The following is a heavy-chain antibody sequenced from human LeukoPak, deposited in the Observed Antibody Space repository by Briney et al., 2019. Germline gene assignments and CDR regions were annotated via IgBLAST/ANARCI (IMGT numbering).Heavy chain of an antibody. CDR3: AKYGSGSYPPLDY. V-gene: IGHV3-66*01. J-gene: IGHJ4*02. CDR1: GFTVSSNY. Sequence: GGSLRLSCAASGFTVSSNYMSWVRQAPGKGLEWVSVIYSGGSTYYADSVKGRFTISRDNSKNTLYLQMNSLRAEDTAVYYCAKYGSGSYPPLDYWGQGTLVTVSS. D-gene: IGHD3-10*01. CDR2: IYSGGST.